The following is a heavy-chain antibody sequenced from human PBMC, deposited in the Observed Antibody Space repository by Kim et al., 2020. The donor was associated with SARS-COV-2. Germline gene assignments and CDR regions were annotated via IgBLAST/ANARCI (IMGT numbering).Heavy chain of an antibody. V-gene: IGHV3-30*18. CDR2: ISYDGSNK. J-gene: IGHJ4*02. Sequence: GGSLRLSCAASGFTFSSYGMHWVRQAPGKGLEWVVVISYDGSNKYYADSVKGRFTLSRDNSKNTLYLQMNSLRAEYTAVYYCAKFAGAAATYYFDYWGQG. CDR1: GFTFSSYG. D-gene: IGHD6-13*01. CDR3: AKFAGAAATYYFDY.